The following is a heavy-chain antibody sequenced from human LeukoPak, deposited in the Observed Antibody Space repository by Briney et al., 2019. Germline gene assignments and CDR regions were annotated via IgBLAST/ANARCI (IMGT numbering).Heavy chain of an antibody. CDR1: GFTFSNAW. CDR2: IKSKTDGGTT. Sequence: DPGGSLRLSCAASGFTFSNAWMSWVRQAPGNGLEWVGRIKSKTDGGTTDYAAPVKGRFTISRDDSKNTLYLQMNSLRAEDTAVYYCARDQVITFGGVSLPPRDSYYYYGMDVWGQGTTVTVSS. CDR3: ARDQVITFGGVSLPPRDSYYYYGMDV. V-gene: IGHV3-15*01. J-gene: IGHJ6*02. D-gene: IGHD3-16*01.